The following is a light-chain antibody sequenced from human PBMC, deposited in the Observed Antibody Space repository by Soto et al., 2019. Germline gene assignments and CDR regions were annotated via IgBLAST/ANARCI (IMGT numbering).Light chain of an antibody. CDR3: CTYAGSGTLWV. CDR2: EVT. Sequence: QSALTQPASVSGSPGQSITISCTGTSSDVGTYNFVSWYQHHSGRAPKLIIFEVTKRPSGVSHRFSGSKSGKTASLTISGLQAEDEADYYCCTYAGSGTLWVFGGGTKVTVL. V-gene: IGLV2-23*02. CDR1: SSDVGTYNF. J-gene: IGLJ3*02.